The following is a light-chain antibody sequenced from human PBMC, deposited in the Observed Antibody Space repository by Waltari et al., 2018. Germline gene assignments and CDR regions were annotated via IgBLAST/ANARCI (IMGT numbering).Light chain of an antibody. CDR1: SSDVGGYNY. CDR3: SSYISSSTLEL. V-gene: IGLV2-14*03. J-gene: IGLJ2*01. Sequence: HSALTQPASVSGSPGQSITISCTGTSSDVGGYNYVPWYQQHPGKAPKLMIYDGSNRPSGVSNRFSGSKSGNTASLTISGLQAEDEADYYCSSYISSSTLELFGGGTSLTVL. CDR2: DGS.